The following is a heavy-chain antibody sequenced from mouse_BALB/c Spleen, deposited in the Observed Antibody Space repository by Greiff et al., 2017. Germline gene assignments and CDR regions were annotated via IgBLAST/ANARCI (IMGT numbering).Heavy chain of an antibody. CDR1: GYTFTSYY. CDR2: INPSNGGT. Sequence: QVQLQQSGAELVKPGASVKLSCKASGYTFTSYYMYWVKQRPGQGLEWIGEINPSNGGTNINEKFKSKATLTVDKSSSTAYMQLSSLTSEDSAVYYCTRLSYDYYGWFAYWGQGTLVTVSA. J-gene: IGHJ3*01. CDR3: TRLSYDYYGWFAY. D-gene: IGHD1-1*01. V-gene: IGHV1S81*02.